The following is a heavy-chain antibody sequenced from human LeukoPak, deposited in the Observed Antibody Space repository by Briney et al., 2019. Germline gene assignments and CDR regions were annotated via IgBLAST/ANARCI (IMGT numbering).Heavy chain of an antibody. J-gene: IGHJ4*02. Sequence: GASVKVSCKASGYTFTNYHMHWVRQAPGQGLEWMGIINPRGGSTTYAQKIQGRVTMTSDTSTGTFYMQLSSLTSEDTAVCYCARDGGHYGDSDSWGQGTQVTVSA. CDR3: ARDGGHYGDSDS. CDR1: GYTFTNYH. CDR2: INPRGGST. V-gene: IGHV1-46*01. D-gene: IGHD4-17*01.